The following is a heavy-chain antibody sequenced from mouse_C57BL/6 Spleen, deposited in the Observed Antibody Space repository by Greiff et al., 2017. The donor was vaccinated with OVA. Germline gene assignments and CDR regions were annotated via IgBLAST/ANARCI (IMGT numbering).Heavy chain of an antibody. V-gene: IGHV5-9-1*02. Sequence: EVKVVESGEGLVKPGGSLKLSCAASGFTFSSYAMSWVRQTPEKRLERVAYISSGGDYIYYADTVKGRFTISRDNARNTLYLQMSSLKSEDTAMYYCTRAITTVVAPYYAMDYWGQGTSVTVSS. D-gene: IGHD1-1*01. J-gene: IGHJ4*01. CDR1: GFTFSSYA. CDR3: TRAITTVVAPYYAMDY. CDR2: ISSGGDYI.